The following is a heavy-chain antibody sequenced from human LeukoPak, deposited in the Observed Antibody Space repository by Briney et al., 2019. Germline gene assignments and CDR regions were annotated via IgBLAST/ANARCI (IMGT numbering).Heavy chain of an antibody. V-gene: IGHV4-59*08. CDR3: ARLDTYSSSWYADY. CDR2: IYYSGST. Sequence: PSETLSLTCIVSGGSISNYYWTWIRQPPGKGLEWLGYIYYSGSTNYNPSLKRRVTISVDTSKNQFSLKLTSVTAADTAVYYCARLDTYSSSWYADYWGQGTLVTVSS. D-gene: IGHD6-13*01. J-gene: IGHJ4*02. CDR1: GGSISNYY.